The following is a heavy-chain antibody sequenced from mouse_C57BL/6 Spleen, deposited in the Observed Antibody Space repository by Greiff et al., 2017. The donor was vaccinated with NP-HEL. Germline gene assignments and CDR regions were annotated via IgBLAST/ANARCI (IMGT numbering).Heavy chain of an antibody. CDR1: GFNIKDYY. V-gene: IGHV14-2*01. CDR3: ARSVYAMDY. CDR2: IDPEDGET. Sequence: DVKLVESGAELVKPGASVKLSCTASGFNIKDYYMHWVKQRTEQGLEWIGRIDPEDGETKYVPKFQGKATITADTSSNTAYLQLSSLTAEDTAVYYCARSVYAMDYWGQGTSVTVSS. J-gene: IGHJ4*01.